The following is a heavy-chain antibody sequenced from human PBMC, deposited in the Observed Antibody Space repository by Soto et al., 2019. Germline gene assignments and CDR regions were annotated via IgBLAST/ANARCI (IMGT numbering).Heavy chain of an antibody. V-gene: IGHV4-4*01. CDR2: IYHSGTT. CDR3: ARNGYYSLDL. Sequence: PETLSLTCAVSGASISNDNWWSWVRQPPGKGLEWIGEIYHSGTTNYNPSLTSRVTISVDKPKNQFSLGLTSVTAADTAVYFCARNGYYSLDLWGQGAMVTVSS. D-gene: IGHD1-26*01. CDR1: GASISNDNW. J-gene: IGHJ3*01.